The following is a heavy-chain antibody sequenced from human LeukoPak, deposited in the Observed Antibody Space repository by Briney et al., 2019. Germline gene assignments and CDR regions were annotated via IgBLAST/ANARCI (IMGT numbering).Heavy chain of an antibody. CDR2: IYSGGST. CDR3: AKGAGFTIADGFDS. CDR1: GFTVRRNY. D-gene: IGHD3-9*01. Sequence: GGSLRLSCAASGFTVRRNYISCVRQAPGKGLEWVSVIYSGGSTYYADSVKGRFTISRDNSKNTLYLQMNSLRAEDTAVYYCAKGAGFTIADGFDSWGQGTLVTVSS. V-gene: IGHV3-53*01. J-gene: IGHJ4*02.